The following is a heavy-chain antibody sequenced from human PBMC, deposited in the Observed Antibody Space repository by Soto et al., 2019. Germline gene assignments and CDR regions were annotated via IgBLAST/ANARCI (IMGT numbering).Heavy chain of an antibody. D-gene: IGHD6-6*01. CDR3: ARDPTSSIAARPFNWFDP. V-gene: IGHV3-7*01. CDR1: GFTLNNFY. J-gene: IGHJ5*02. CDR2: IKQDGSEK. Sequence: PGGSLRLSCAVSGFTLNNFYLSWVRQPPGKGLEWVARIKQDGSEKYSVDSVKGRFTISRDNAKNALYLQMNSLRAEDTAVYYCARDPTSSIAARPFNWFDPWGQGTLVTVSS.